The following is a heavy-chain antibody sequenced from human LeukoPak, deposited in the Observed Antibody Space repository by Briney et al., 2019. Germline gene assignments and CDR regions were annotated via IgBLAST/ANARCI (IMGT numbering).Heavy chain of an antibody. V-gene: IGHV4-59*11. CDR1: GGSISSHY. CDR2: IYYSGST. Sequence: PSETLSLTCTVSGGSISSHYWSWIRQPPGKGLEWIGYIYYSGSTNYNPSLKSRATISVDTSKNQFSLKLSSVTAADTAVYYCARGLPYYDFSGRTTFDPWGQGTLVTVSS. CDR3: ARGLPYYDFSGRTTFDP. D-gene: IGHD3-3*01. J-gene: IGHJ5*02.